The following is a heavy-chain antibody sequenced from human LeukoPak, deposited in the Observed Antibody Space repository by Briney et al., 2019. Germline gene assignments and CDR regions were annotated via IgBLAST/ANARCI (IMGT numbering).Heavy chain of an antibody. D-gene: IGHD6-19*01. CDR3: ARERGQQWLVLATDAFDI. V-gene: IGHV3-48*04. Sequence: GGSLRLSCAASGFTFSSYSMNWVRQAPGKGLEWVSYISSSSSTIYYADSVKGRFTISRDNAKNSLYLQMNSLRAEDTAVYYCARERGQQWLVLATDAFDIWGQGTMVTVSS. J-gene: IGHJ3*02. CDR1: GFTFSSYS. CDR2: ISSSSSTI.